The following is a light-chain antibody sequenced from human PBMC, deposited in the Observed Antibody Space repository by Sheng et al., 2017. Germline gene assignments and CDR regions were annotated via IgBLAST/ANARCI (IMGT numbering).Light chain of an antibody. Sequence: EIVLTQSPGTLSLSPGERATLSCRASQSVSSSYLAWFQQKPGQAPRLLIYGASSRATAIPDRFSGSGSGTDFTLTISRLEAEDFAVYYCQQYGSSPLTFGGGTKVEIK. CDR3: QQYGSSPLT. V-gene: IGKV3-20*01. CDR1: QSVSSSY. CDR2: GAS. J-gene: IGKJ4*01.